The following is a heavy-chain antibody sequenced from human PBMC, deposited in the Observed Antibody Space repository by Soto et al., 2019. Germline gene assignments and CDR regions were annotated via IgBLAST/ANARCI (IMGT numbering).Heavy chain of an antibody. D-gene: IGHD6-13*01. Sequence: PGGSLRLPCAASGVTFSSYWMSWVRQAPGKGLEWVANIKQDGGEKYYVDSVKGRFTISRDNAKNSLYLQMNSLRVEDTALYSCARRYSSSWSGFDPWGQGTLVTVS. CDR3: ARRYSSSWSGFDP. CDR1: GVTFSSYW. CDR2: IKQDGGEK. J-gene: IGHJ5*02. V-gene: IGHV3-7*01.